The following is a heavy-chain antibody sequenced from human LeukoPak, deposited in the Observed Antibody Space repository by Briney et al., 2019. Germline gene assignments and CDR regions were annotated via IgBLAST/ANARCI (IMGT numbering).Heavy chain of an antibody. Sequence: GESLKISCKGSGYSFTSYWIGWVRQMPGKGLEWMGIIYGGDSDIRYSPSFEGQVTMSADKSISTAYLQWSSLEASDTAMYYCARLSGYYDSSDYWGQGTLVTVSS. CDR3: ARLSGYYDSSDY. CDR1: GYSFTSYW. J-gene: IGHJ4*02. V-gene: IGHV5-51*01. CDR2: IYGGDSDI. D-gene: IGHD3-22*01.